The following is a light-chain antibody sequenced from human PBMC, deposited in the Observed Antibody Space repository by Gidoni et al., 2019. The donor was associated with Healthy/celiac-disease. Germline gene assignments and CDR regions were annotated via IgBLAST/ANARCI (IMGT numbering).Light chain of an antibody. CDR1: SSDVGSYNL. Sequence: QSALTQPASVSGSPGQSITISCTGTSSDVGSYNLVSWYQQHPGKAPKLMIYEGSKRPSGVSNRFSGSKSGNTASLTISGLQAEDEADYYCCSYAASAHWVFGGGTKLTVL. J-gene: IGLJ3*02. CDR2: EGS. V-gene: IGLV2-23*01. CDR3: CSYAASAHWV.